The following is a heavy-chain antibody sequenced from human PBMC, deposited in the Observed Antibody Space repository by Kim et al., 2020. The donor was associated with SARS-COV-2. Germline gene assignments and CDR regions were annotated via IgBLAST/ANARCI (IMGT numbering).Heavy chain of an antibody. CDR3: ASSPGYCSGGSCYYYYGMDV. CDR2: INAGNGNT. D-gene: IGHD2-15*01. CDR1: GYTFTSYA. Sequence: ASVKVSCKASGYTFTSYAMHWVRQAPGQRLEWMGWINAGNGNTKYSQKFQGRVTITRDTSASTAYMELSSLRSEDTAVYYCASSPGYCSGGSCYYYYGMDVWGQGTTVTVSS. J-gene: IGHJ6*02. V-gene: IGHV1-3*01.